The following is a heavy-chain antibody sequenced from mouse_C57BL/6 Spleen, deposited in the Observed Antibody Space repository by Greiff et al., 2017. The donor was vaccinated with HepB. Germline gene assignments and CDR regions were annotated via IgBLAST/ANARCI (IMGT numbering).Heavy chain of an antibody. CDR3: AREASGSPFAY. CDR2: IYPGDGDT. D-gene: IGHD1-1*01. J-gene: IGHJ3*01. V-gene: IGHV1-82*01. CDR1: GYAFSSSW. Sequence: VHLVESGPELVKPGASVKISCKASGYAFSSSWMNWVKQRPGKGLEWIGRIYPGDGDTNYNGKFKGKATLTADKSSSTAYMQLSSLTSEDSAVYFCAREASGSPFAYWGQGTLVTVSA.